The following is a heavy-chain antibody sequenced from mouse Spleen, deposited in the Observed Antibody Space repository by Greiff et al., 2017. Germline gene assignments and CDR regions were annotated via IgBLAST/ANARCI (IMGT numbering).Heavy chain of an antibody. J-gene: IGHJ3*01. CDR1: GYTFTSYW. Sequence: QVQLQQPGAELVRPGSSVKLSCKASGYTFTSYWMHWVKQRPIQGLEWIGNIDPSDSETHYNQKFKDKATLTVDKSSSTAYMQLSSLTSEDSAVYYCARPYYGSSPAWFAYWGQGTLVTVSA. D-gene: IGHD1-1*01. CDR2: IDPSDSET. V-gene: IGHV1-52*01. CDR3: ARPYYGSSPAWFAY.